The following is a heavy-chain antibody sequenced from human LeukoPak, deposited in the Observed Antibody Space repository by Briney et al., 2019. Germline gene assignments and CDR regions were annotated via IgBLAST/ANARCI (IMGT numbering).Heavy chain of an antibody. CDR3: ARGVGYYYDSSGFLDAFDI. CDR1: GYTFTSYG. D-gene: IGHD3-22*01. J-gene: IGHJ3*02. V-gene: IGHV1-8*02. Sequence: GASVKVSCKASGYTFTSYGISWVRQAPGEGLEWMGWMNPNSGNTGYAQKFQGRVTMTRNTSISTAYMELSSLRSEDTAVYYCARGVGYYYDSSGFLDAFDIWGQGTMVTVSS. CDR2: MNPNSGNT.